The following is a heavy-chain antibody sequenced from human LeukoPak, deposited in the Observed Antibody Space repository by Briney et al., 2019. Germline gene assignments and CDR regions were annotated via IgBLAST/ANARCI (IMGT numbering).Heavy chain of an antibody. CDR1: GFTFSSYA. J-gene: IGHJ4*02. V-gene: IGHV3-30*14. CDR3: ATEYYYGSGSSGSLGY. D-gene: IGHD3-10*01. Sequence: PGGSLRLSCAASGFTFSSYAMHWVRQAPGKGLEWVAVISYDGSNKYYADSVKGRFTISRDNSKNTLYLQMNSLRAEDTAVYYCATEYYYGSGSSGSLGYWGQGTLVTVSS. CDR2: ISYDGSNK.